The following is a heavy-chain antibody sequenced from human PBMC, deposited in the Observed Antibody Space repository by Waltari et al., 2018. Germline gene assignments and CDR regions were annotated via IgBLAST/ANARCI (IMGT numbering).Heavy chain of an antibody. CDR1: DYSISSGYY. V-gene: IGHV4-38-2*02. CDR3: ARDTPAPRITGATSVDY. J-gene: IGHJ4*02. D-gene: IGHD1-20*01. Sequence: QVQLQESGPGLVKPSETLSLTCAVSDYSISSGYYWGWIRQPPGKGLEWIGSIYHSGSTFNNPSLKSRVTISVDTSKNQFSLKLSSVTAADTAVYYCARDTPAPRITGATSVDYWGQGTLVTVSS. CDR2: IYHSGST.